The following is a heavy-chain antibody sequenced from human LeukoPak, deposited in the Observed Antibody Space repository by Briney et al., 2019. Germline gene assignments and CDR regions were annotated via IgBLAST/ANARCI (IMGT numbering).Heavy chain of an antibody. CDR1: GFTFDDYG. D-gene: IGHD6-13*01. CDR2: INWNGGST. Sequence: GGSLRLSCAASGFTFDDYGMSWVRQAPGKGLEWVSGINWNGGSTGYADSVKGRFTISRDNAKNSLYLQMNSLRAEDTALNYCARDQQLVLPYYYYYYMDVWGKGTTVTVSS. V-gene: IGHV3-20*04. J-gene: IGHJ6*03. CDR3: ARDQQLVLPYYYYYYMDV.